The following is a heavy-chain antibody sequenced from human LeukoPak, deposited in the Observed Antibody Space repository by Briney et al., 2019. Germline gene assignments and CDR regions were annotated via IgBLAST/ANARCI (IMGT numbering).Heavy chain of an antibody. V-gene: IGHV3-13*04. J-gene: IGHJ3*02. CDR2: IGTADDT. Sequence: GGSLRLSCAASGFTFSRYDMHWVRQATGEGLEWVSLIGTADDTYYADSVKGRFTISRDNAKNSVYLQLNSLRAEDTAVYYCARSNSGSNTGGTFDIWGQGTMVTVSS. CDR3: ARSNSGSNTGGTFDI. D-gene: IGHD1-26*01. CDR1: GFTFSRYD.